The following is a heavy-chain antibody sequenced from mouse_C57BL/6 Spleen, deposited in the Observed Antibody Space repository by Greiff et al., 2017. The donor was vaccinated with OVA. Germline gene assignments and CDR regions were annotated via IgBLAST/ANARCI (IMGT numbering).Heavy chain of an antibody. CDR3: AREEGIYDAYLVDV. V-gene: IGHV3-6*01. Sequence: EVQLQESGPGLVKPSQSLSLTCSVTGYSITSGYYWNWIRQFPGNKLEWMGYISYDGSNNYDPSLKNRISITRDTSKNQLFLKLNSVTTEDTATYYGAREEGIYDAYLVDVWGTGTTVTVSS. CDR1: GYSITSGYY. D-gene: IGHD2-3*01. CDR2: ISYDGSN. J-gene: IGHJ1*03.